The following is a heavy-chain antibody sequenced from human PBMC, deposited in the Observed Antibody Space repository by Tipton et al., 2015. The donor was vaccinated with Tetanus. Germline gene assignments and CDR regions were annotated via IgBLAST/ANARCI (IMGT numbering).Heavy chain of an antibody. V-gene: IGHV6-1*01. CDR1: GDSVSNNRDT. Sequence: GMVKPSQTLSLTCVIIGDSVSNNRDTWNWIRQSPSRGLEWLGRTYYRSEWYYDYAVSVKSRITINPDTSKNQLSLQLNSVTPDDTSVYYGARSRGGDLDYWGQGTLVTVSS. CDR3: ARSRGGDLDY. D-gene: IGHD4-17*01. J-gene: IGHJ4*02. CDR2: TYYRSEWYY.